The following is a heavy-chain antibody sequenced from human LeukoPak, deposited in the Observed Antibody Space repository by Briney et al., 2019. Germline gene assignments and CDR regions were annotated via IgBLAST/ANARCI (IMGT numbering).Heavy chain of an antibody. D-gene: IGHD3-10*01. CDR2: ISGTGGRT. CDR3: AKALLLFSSDYFDY. Sequence: GGSLRLSCAASRFTFSNYAMSWVRQAPGQGLEWVSAISGTGGRTYYADSLKGRFTISRDNSKNTLYLQMNSLRAEDTAVYYCAKALLLFSSDYFDYWGQGTLVTVSS. J-gene: IGHJ4*02. V-gene: IGHV3-23*01. CDR1: RFTFSNYA.